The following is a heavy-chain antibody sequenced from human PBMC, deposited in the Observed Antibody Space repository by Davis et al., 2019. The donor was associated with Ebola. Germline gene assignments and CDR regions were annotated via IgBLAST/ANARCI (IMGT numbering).Heavy chain of an antibody. Sequence: ASVKVSCKASGYTFTSYGISWVRQAPGQGLEWMGWISAYNGNTNYAQKLQGRVTMTTDTSTSTAYMELRSLRSDDTAVYYCARETYYYDSSGYYYPDYWGQGTLITVSS. D-gene: IGHD3-22*01. CDR2: ISAYNGNT. V-gene: IGHV1-18*01. CDR1: GYTFTSYG. J-gene: IGHJ4*02. CDR3: ARETYYYDSSGYYYPDY.